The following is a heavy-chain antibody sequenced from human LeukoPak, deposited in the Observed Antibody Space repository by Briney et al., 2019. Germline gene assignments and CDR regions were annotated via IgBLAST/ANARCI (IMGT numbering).Heavy chain of an antibody. CDR1: GGSISSSSYY. J-gene: IGHJ4*02. V-gene: IGHV4-39*01. CDR3: AGRLPRRSGGSCYSLHY. D-gene: IGHD2-15*01. CDR2: IYYSGST. Sequence: SETLSLTCTVSGGSISSSSYYWGWIRQPPGKGLEWIGSIYYSGSTHYNPSLKSRVTLSVDVSKNQFSLNLSSVTAADTAVYYCAGRLPRRSGGSCYSLHYWGQGTLVTVSS.